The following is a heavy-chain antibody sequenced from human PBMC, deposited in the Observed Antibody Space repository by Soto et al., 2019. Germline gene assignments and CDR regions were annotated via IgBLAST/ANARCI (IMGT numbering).Heavy chain of an antibody. J-gene: IGHJ4*02. CDR2: ISSSSSYT. CDR1: GFTFNDYY. CDR3: ARDYDSSGYY. D-gene: IGHD3-22*01. Sequence: GGSLRLSCAASGFTFNDYYMTWIRQAPGRGLEWVSYISSSSSYTKYADSVKGRFTISRDNAQNSLYLQMNSLRAEDTAVYYCARDYDSSGYYWGQGTLVTVSS. V-gene: IGHV3-11*06.